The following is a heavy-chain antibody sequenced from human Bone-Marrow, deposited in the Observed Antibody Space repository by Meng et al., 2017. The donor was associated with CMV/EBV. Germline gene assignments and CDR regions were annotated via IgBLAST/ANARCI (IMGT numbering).Heavy chain of an antibody. CDR2: IYPGDSDT. Sequence: GESLKISCKGSGYSFTSYWIGWVRQMPGKGLEWMGIIYPGDSDTRYSPSFQGQVTISADKSISTAYLQWSSLKASDTAMYYCARQRYCSSTSCPSAFDIWGQGTIVTVSS. D-gene: IGHD2-2*01. CDR1: GYSFTSYW. V-gene: IGHV5-51*01. CDR3: ARQRYCSSTSCPSAFDI. J-gene: IGHJ3*02.